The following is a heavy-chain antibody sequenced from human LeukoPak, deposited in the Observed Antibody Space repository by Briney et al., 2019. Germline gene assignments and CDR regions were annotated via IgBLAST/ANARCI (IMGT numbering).Heavy chain of an antibody. CDR2: IYHSGIT. J-gene: IGHJ5*02. Sequence: SETLSLTCTVSDYSITSGYYWGWIRQPPGKGLEWIGFIYHSGITSYNPSLKSRVTISVDTSKNQFSLKLSSVTAADTAVYYCARRARGYDFWSGSDNWFDPWGQGTLVTVSS. CDR1: DYSITSGYY. V-gene: IGHV4-38-2*02. CDR3: ARRARGYDFWSGSDNWFDP. D-gene: IGHD3-3*01.